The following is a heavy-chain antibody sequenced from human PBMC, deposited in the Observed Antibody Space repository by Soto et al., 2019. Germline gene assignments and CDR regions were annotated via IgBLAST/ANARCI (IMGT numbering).Heavy chain of an antibody. V-gene: IGHV1-8*01. CDR2: MKPNCRNT. Sequence: QVQLVQSGAEVKKPGASVKVSCKASGYTFTSYDINWVRQATGQGLDRMGWMKPNCRNTGYAQKFHGRVTMTRHTSISTAYMELSSRRSDDTAVYYCARTLYGDNVDYWGQETLVTVSS. D-gene: IGHD4-17*01. J-gene: IGHJ4*02. CDR1: GYTFTSYD. CDR3: ARTLYGDNVDY.